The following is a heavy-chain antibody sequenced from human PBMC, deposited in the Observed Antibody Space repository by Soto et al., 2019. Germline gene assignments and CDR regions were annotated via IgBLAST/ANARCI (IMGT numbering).Heavy chain of an antibody. CDR1: GGSIDDHY. CDR3: ARYGDGFDAFYFDY. Sequence: SEILSLTCTVTGGSIDDHYWSWIRQPPGKGLEWIGYITDMGSTNYNPSFKSRVTISIEKSKRQFSLKLSSVTAADTAVYYCARYGDGFDAFYFDYWGQGTPVTVSS. V-gene: IGHV4-59*11. J-gene: IGHJ4*02. D-gene: IGHD5-12*01. CDR2: ITDMGST.